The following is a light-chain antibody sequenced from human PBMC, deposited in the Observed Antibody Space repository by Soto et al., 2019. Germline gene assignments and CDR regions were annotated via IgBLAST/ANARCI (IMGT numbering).Light chain of an antibody. Sequence: EVVMTQSPATLSVSPGERAPLSCRASQSVSSNLAWYQQKHGQAPRLLIYGASNRATGIPARFSGSGSGTDLTITISSLEPEDGAVYYGQQRSNWPLTFGGGTKVDIK. V-gene: IGKV3-11*01. J-gene: IGKJ4*01. CDR1: QSVSSN. CDR3: QQRSNWPLT. CDR2: GAS.